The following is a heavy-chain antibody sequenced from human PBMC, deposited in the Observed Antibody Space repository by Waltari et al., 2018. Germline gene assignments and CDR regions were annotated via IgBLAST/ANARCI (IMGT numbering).Heavy chain of an antibody. J-gene: IGHJ3*02. V-gene: IGHV4-34*01. Sequence: VQLHQWGAGLLKPSETLSLTCGLQGGFFYVYYWSWVRQSPGKGMEWIGEINHAGNINYNPSLKSRVTISIDPSKNQFSLKVKSVIAADTAVYYCARISGLDFATPIRAQGTVVTVSS. CDR2: INHAGNI. D-gene: IGHD5-12*01. CDR3: ARISGLDFATPI. CDR1: GGFFYVYY.